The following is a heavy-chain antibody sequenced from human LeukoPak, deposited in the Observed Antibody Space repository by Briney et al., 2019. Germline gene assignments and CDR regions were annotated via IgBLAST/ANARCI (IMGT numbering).Heavy chain of an antibody. V-gene: IGHV4-61*09. Sequence: SETLSLTCTVPGASISSGTYYWNWIRQSAGKGLEWIGHIDITGSTNYNPSLKSRVTISVDTSKNQFSLRLSSVTAADTAVYYCARDVIAWGQGTLVTVSS. CDR1: GASISSGTYY. J-gene: IGHJ5*02. CDR3: ARDVIA. CDR2: IDITGST.